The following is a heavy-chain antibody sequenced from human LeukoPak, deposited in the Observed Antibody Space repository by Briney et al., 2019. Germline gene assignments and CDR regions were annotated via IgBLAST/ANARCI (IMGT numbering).Heavy chain of an antibody. Sequence: SGTLSLTCTVSGGSISTYYWSWIRQPPGKGLEWLGNVYYSGSTNYNPSLKSRVTISVDTSNNQFSLMLSSVTAADTAVYYCAREGMAIGFARFPIFNYWGQGTLVTVSS. D-gene: IGHD3-3*01. V-gene: IGHV4-59*01. CDR3: AREGMAIGFARFPIFNY. CDR1: GGSISTYY. J-gene: IGHJ4*02. CDR2: VYYSGST.